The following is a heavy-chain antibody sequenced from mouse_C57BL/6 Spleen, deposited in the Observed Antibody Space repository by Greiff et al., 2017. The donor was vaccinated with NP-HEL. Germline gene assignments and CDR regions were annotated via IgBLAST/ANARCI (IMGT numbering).Heavy chain of an antibody. J-gene: IGHJ3*01. CDR2: INPSNGGT. CDR3: ARRRDDYDQAWFAY. V-gene: IGHV1-53*01. Sequence: QVQLQQPGTELVKPGASVKLSCKASGYTFTSYWMHWVKQRPGQGLEWIGNINPSNGGTNYNEKFKSKATLTVDKSSSTAYMELRSLTSEDSAVYFCARRRDDYDQAWFAYWGQGTLVTVSA. D-gene: IGHD2-4*01. CDR1: GYTFTSYW.